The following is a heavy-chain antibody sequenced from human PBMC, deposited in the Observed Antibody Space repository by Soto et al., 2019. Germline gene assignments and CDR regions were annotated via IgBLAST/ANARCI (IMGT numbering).Heavy chain of an antibody. CDR3: ARDLVVVAATNYYYYGMDV. Sequence: SGPTLVNPTQTLTLTCTFSGFSLSTSGMCVSWIRQPPGKALEWLARIDWDDDKFYSTSLKTRLTISKDTSKNQVVLTMTNMDPVDSATYYCARDLVVVAATNYYYYGMDVWGLGTTVTVSS. CDR1: GFSLSTSGMC. J-gene: IGHJ6*02. CDR2: IDWDDDK. V-gene: IGHV2-70*17. D-gene: IGHD2-15*01.